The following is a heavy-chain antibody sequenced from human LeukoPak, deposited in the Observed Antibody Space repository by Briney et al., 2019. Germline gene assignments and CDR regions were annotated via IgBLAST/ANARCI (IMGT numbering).Heavy chain of an antibody. V-gene: IGHV3-23*01. CDR2: ITDSGGST. CDR1: GFTFSRYD. CDR3: AKEDTLTTVYSDY. J-gene: IGHJ4*02. D-gene: IGHD4-17*01. Sequence: GGSLRLSCAASGFTFSRYDMSWVRQAPGKGLEWVSAITDSGGSTYYADSVRGRFTISRDDSKNTLYLLMNSLRAEDTAVYYCAKEDTLTTVYSDYWGQGTPVTVSS.